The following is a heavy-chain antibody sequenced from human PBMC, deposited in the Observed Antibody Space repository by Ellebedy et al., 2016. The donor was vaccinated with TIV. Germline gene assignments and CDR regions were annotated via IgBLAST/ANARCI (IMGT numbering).Heavy chain of an antibody. CDR1: GGSTRSSSYH. D-gene: IGHD3-16*01. Sequence: MPSETLSLTCTVSGGSTRSSSYHWGSFCQSPGTGLQWIGCTYYSGSTYYNPSPESRVTISGDTSRNQFSLKVTSVTAADTAVYYLSRQKRSERVTLMSFDTWGRGTLVTVSS. CDR2: TYYSGST. J-gene: IGHJ4*02. CDR3: SRQKRSERVTLMSFDT. V-gene: IGHV4-39*01.